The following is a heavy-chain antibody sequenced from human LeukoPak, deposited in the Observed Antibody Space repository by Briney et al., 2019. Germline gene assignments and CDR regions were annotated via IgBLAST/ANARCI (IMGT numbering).Heavy chain of an antibody. CDR1: GYTFTSYG. J-gene: IGHJ4*02. Sequence: ASVKVSCKASGYTFTSYGISWVRQAPGQGLEWMGGIIPIFGTANYAQKFQGRVTITADESTSTAYMELSSLRSEDTAVYYCARDGAVDYYGSGSYYNVFDYWGQGTLVTVSS. D-gene: IGHD3-10*01. CDR2: IIPIFGTA. CDR3: ARDGAVDYYGSGSYYNVFDY. V-gene: IGHV1-69*13.